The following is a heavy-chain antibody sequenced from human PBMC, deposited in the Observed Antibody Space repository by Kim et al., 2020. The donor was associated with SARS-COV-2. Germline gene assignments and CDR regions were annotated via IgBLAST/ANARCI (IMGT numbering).Heavy chain of an antibody. D-gene: IGHD6-6*01. CDR1: GFTFSDYY. Sequence: GGSLRLSCAASGFTFSDYYMSWIRQAPGKGLEWVSYISSSGSTIYYADSVKGRFTISRDNAKNSLYLQMNSLRAEDTAVYYCARGEFEYSSSPGFWYFDLWGRGTLVTVSS. J-gene: IGHJ2*01. CDR2: ISSSGSTI. V-gene: IGHV3-11*01. CDR3: ARGEFEYSSSPGFWYFDL.